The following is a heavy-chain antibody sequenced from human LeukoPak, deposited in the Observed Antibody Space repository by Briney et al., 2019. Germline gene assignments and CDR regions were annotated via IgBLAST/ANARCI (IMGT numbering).Heavy chain of an antibody. CDR3: ASGIAAAGTG. V-gene: IGHV1-2*06. D-gene: IGHD6-13*01. Sequence: ASVKVSCKASGYTFTSYGISWVRQAPGQGLEWMGRINPNSGGTNYAQKFQGRVTMTRDTSISTAYMELSRLRSDDTAVYYCASGIAAAGTGWGQGTLVTVSS. J-gene: IGHJ4*02. CDR1: GYTFTSYG. CDR2: INPNSGGT.